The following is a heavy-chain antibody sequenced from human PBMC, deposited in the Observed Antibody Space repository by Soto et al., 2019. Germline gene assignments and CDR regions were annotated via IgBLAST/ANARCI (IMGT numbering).Heavy chain of an antibody. Sequence: EVQVVESGGGLVQPGGSLRLSCAAFGFSFRDHFMDWVRQAPGKGLEWVARTKNKLTTDYAASVAGRFTISRGDSENSLYLQMFGLKTEDTAVYYCASPQRTNSGWSYYWGQGAVVTVSS. J-gene: IGHJ4*02. CDR3: ASPQRTNSGWSYY. D-gene: IGHD6-19*01. CDR1: GFSFRDHF. CDR2: TKNKLTT. V-gene: IGHV3-72*01.